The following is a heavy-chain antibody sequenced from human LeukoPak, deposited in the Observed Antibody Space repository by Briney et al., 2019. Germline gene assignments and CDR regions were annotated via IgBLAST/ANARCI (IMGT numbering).Heavy chain of an antibody. CDR3: ASRVEMATITFSDN. Sequence: SETLSLTCAAYGGSFGGYYWNWSRQPPGNGLVLIGEINHSGSTNYNPSLKSRVTISVDTSKNQFSLKLSSVTAADTAVYYCASRVEMATITFSDNWGQGTLVTVSS. D-gene: IGHD5-24*01. CDR2: INHSGST. V-gene: IGHV4-34*01. CDR1: GGSFGGYY. J-gene: IGHJ4*02.